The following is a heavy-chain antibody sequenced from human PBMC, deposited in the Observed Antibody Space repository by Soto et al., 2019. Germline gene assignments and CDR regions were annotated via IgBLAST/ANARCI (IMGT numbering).Heavy chain of an antibody. V-gene: IGHV4-31*03. CDR1: GGSISSGGYY. CDR2: IYYSGST. J-gene: IGHJ4*02. CDR3: ARGSGYDYWVVYFDY. Sequence: QVQLQESGPGLVKPSQTLSLTCTVSGGSISSGGYYWSWIRQHPGKGLEWIGYIYYSGSTYYNPSLKRRVTLSVDPSKTPFSLQRSSVTAADTAVYYCARGSGYDYWVVYFDYWGQGTLVTVSS. D-gene: IGHD5-12*01.